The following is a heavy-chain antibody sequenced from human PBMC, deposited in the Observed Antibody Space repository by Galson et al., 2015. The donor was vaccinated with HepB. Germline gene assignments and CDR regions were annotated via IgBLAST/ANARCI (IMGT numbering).Heavy chain of an antibody. D-gene: IGHD2-2*01. CDR3: ARERIAVPAAMSGPYYYYGMDV. Sequence: SVKVSCKASGYTFTGYYMHWVRRAPGQGLEWMGWINPNSGGTNYAQKFQGWVTMTRDTSISTAYMELSRLRSDDTAVYYCARERIAVPAAMSGPYYYYGMDVWGQGTTVTVSS. J-gene: IGHJ6*02. CDR1: GYTFTGYY. V-gene: IGHV1-2*04. CDR2: INPNSGGT.